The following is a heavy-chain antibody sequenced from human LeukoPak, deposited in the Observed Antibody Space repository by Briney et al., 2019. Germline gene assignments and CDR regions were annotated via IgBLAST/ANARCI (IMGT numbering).Heavy chain of an antibody. CDR3: ARERVPHSRAYGYYYGMDV. J-gene: IGHJ6*02. CDR2: INPNTGGI. CDR1: GYTFSDYY. V-gene: IGHV1-2*02. D-gene: IGHD3-22*01. Sequence: ASVKVSCRASGYTFSDYYVHWVRQAPGQGLEWMGWINPNTGGINYAQNFQGRVTMTRDTSISTAYMELSRLGSADTAIYYCARERVPHSRAYGYYYGMDVWGHGTTVTVSS.